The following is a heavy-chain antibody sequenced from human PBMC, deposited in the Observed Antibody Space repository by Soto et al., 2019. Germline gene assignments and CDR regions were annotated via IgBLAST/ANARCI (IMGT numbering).Heavy chain of an antibody. V-gene: IGHV1-2*02. CDR1: GYTFTGYY. CDR2: INPNSGGT. D-gene: IGHD6-13*01. Sequence: GASVKVSCKASGYTFTGYYMHWVRQAPGQGLEWMGWINPNSGGTNYAQKFQGRVTMTRDTSISTAYMELSRLRSDDTAVYYCARVVVAAAGIGYDYWGQGTLVTVSS. CDR3: ARVVVAAAGIGYDY. J-gene: IGHJ4*02.